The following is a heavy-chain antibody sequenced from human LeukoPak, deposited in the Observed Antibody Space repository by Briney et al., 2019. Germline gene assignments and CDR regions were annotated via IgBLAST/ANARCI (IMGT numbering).Heavy chain of an antibody. CDR2: IGTAGDT. CDR1: GFTFSSYD. V-gene: IGHV3-13*01. J-gene: IGHJ4*02. CDR3: AKDLADYYDSSGYSAFDY. D-gene: IGHD3-22*01. Sequence: PGGSLRLSCAASGFTFSSYDMHWVRQATGEDLEWFSAIGTAGDTYYPGSVKGRFTISRDNSKNTLYLQMNSLRAEDTAVYYCAKDLADYYDSSGYSAFDYWGQGTLVTVSS.